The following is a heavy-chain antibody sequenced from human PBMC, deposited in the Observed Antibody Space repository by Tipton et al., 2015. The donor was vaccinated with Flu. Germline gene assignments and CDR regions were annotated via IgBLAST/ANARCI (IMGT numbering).Heavy chain of an antibody. CDR3: AKDRVTYYYDSSGYYYGSAFDY. Sequence: SLRLSCAASGFTFSSYAMSWVRQAPGKGLEWVSAISGSGGSTYYADSVKGRFTISRDNSKNTLYLQMNSLRAEDTAVYYCAKDRVTYYYDSSGYYYGSAFDYWGQGTLVTVSS. V-gene: IGHV3-23*01. CDR1: GFTFSSYA. CDR2: ISGSGGST. D-gene: IGHD3-22*01. J-gene: IGHJ4*02.